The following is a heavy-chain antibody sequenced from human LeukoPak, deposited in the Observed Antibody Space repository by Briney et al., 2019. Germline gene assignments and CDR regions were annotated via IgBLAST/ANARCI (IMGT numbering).Heavy chain of an antibody. CDR2: IYHTGST. CDR3: ASRKLGNDY. V-gene: IGHV4-59*02. Sequence: SETLSLTCTISGGSVSDYYWSWIRQSPGKGLEWIGYIYHTGSTSYSPSLKSRVTISADTSQNQFSLKLGSVTAADTAVYYCASRKLGNDYWGQGTLVTVSS. J-gene: IGHJ4*02. CDR1: GGSVSDYY. D-gene: IGHD7-27*01.